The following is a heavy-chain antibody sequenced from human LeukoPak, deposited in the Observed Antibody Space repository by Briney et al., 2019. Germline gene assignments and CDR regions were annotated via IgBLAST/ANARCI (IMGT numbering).Heavy chain of an antibody. CDR3: APTYSYTRGGYDY. D-gene: IGHD5-18*01. CDR1: GGSISGSSYH. J-gene: IGHJ4*02. Sequence: SETLSLTCTVSGGSISGSSYHRGWIRQPPGKGLEWIGSINYSWHTYYNPSLESRVTISVDSSKNQFSLKVTSVTAADTALYYCAPTYSYTRGGYDYWGPGTLVTVSS. V-gene: IGHV4-39*01. CDR2: INYSWHT.